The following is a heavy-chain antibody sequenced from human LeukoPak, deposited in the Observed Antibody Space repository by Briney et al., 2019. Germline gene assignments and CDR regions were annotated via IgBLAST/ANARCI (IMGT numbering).Heavy chain of an antibody. Sequence: GGSLRLSCAASGFTFSSYAMCWVRQAPGKGLEWVSAISGSGGSTYYADSVKGRFTISRDNSKNTLYLQMNSLRAEDTAVYYCAVRQWLVRSGNYWGQGTLVTVSS. J-gene: IGHJ4*02. D-gene: IGHD6-19*01. CDR3: AVRQWLVRSGNY. CDR2: ISGSGGST. CDR1: GFTFSSYA. V-gene: IGHV3-23*01.